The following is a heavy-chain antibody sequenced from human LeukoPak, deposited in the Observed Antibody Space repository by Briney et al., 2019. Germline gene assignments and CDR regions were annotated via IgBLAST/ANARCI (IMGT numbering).Heavy chain of an antibody. J-gene: IGHJ4*02. CDR1: GFTFDDYT. D-gene: IGHD6-13*01. Sequence: SGGSLRLSCEASGFTFDDYTMHWVRQRPGRGLEWVSLVSWDGFTTFYEDSVKGRFIISRDNSKNSIYLQMNSLGFEDTAFYFCARSPAYSREELDSWGPGTLVTVSS. CDR3: ARSPAYSREELDS. V-gene: IGHV3-43*01. CDR2: VSWDGFTT.